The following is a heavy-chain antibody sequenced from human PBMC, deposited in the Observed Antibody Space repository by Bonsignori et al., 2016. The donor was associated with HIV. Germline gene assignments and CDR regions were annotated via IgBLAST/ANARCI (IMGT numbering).Heavy chain of an antibody. J-gene: IGHJ4*02. D-gene: IGHD2-15*01. V-gene: IGHV3-23*01. CDR2: ISGSGGST. CDR1: GFIFNNYA. CDR3: ARGSGPYRPYFFDY. Sequence: GESLKISCAASGFIFNNYAMSWVRQAPGKGLEWVTAISGSGGSTYYADSVKGRFTISRDKSKNTLYLQMNSLRAEDTAVYFCARGSGPYRPYFFDYWGQGTLVTVSS.